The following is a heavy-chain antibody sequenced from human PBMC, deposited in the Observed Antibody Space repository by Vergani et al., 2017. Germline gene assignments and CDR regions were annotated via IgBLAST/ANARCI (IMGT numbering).Heavy chain of an antibody. Sequence: QVQLQESAPGLVRTSETLSLTCSVSGTSVSSGTHYWNWIRQPADKTLEWIGRIYTSGSTDYNPTLRSRITLSLVRSTNQVSLKVSSVTAADTAVYLCARDTAVADDFFVLWGQGTRVSVSA. J-gene: IGHJ3*01. CDR3: ARDTAVADDFFVL. CDR2: IYTSGST. V-gene: IGHV4-61*02. CDR1: GTSVSSGTHY. D-gene: IGHD3/OR15-3a*01.